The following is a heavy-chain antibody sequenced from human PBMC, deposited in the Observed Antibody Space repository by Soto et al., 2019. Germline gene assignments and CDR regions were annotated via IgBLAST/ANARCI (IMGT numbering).Heavy chain of an antibody. CDR3: ARESAVAALDP. V-gene: IGHV1-18*01. CDR1: YR. D-gene: IGHD6-19*01. CDR2: ISAYNGNT. J-gene: IGHJ5*02. Sequence: YRIGRLIQAPGQGLEWMGWISAYNGNTNYAQKLQGRVTMTTDTSTSTAYMELRSLRSDDTAVYYCARESAVAALDPWGQGTLVTVSS.